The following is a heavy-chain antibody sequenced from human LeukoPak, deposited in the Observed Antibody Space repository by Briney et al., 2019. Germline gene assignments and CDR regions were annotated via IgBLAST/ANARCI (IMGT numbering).Heavy chain of an antibody. Sequence: PSQTLSLTCTVSGGSISSGGYYWNWIRQHPGKGLECIGYIYYSGSAYYNPSLKSRVTISVDTSKNQFSLKLSSVTAADTAVYYCARGSYYDSSGSYYFDYWGQGTLSPSPQ. CDR3: ARGSYYDSSGSYYFDY. CDR2: IYYSGSA. V-gene: IGHV4-31*03. CDR1: GGSISSGGYY. J-gene: IGHJ4*02. D-gene: IGHD3-22*01.